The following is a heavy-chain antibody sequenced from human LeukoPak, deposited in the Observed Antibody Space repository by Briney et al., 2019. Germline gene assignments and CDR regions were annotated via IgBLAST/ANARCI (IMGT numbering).Heavy chain of an antibody. Sequence: PSETLSLTCAVYGGSFSGYYWSWIRQPPGKGLEWIGEINHSGSTNYNPPLESRVTISVDTSKNQFSLKLSSVTAADTAVYYCARGGLLWFGELFGNNWFDPWGQGTLVTVSS. CDR2: INHSGST. V-gene: IGHV4-34*01. CDR1: GGSFSGYY. J-gene: IGHJ5*02. D-gene: IGHD3-10*01. CDR3: ARGGLLWFGELFGNNWFDP.